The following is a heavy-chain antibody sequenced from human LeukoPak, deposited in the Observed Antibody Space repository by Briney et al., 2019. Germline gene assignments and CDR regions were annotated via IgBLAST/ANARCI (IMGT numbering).Heavy chain of an antibody. D-gene: IGHD3-3*01. CDR2: INPNSGAT. CDR1: GYIFTGYY. Sequence: ASVKVSCKASGYIFTGYYLNWVRQAPGQGLEWMGWINPNSGATDYAQKFQGRVTMTRDTSISTAYMELSRLRSDDTAVYYCAQRSLTGQIFGSQGGFDPWGQGTLVTVSS. J-gene: IGHJ5*02. CDR3: AQRSLTGQIFGSQGGFDP. V-gene: IGHV1-2*02.